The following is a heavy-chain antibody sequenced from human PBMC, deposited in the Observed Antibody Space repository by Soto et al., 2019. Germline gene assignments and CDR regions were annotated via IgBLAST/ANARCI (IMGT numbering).Heavy chain of an antibody. CDR2: INPNSGGT. V-gene: IGHV1-2*04. CDR1: GYTFTGYY. J-gene: IGHJ6*02. CDR3: ASSTLYGSQEDYYYGMDV. Sequence: ASVKVSCKASGYTFTGYYMHWVRQAPGQGLEWMGWINPNSGGTNYAQKFQGWVTMTRDTSISTAYMELSRLRSDDTAVYYCASSTLYGSQEDYYYGMDVWGQGTKVTVSS. D-gene: IGHD1-26*01.